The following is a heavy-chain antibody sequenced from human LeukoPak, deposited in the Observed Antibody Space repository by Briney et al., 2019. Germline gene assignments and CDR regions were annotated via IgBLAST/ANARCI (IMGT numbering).Heavy chain of an antibody. CDR3: AKTGGSVPAAISGWFDP. D-gene: IGHD2-2*01. Sequence: GASLRLSCAASGFTFSSYAMSWVRQGPGKGLEWVSAISGSGGSTYYADSVKGRFTISRDYSKNTLHLQMDSLRAEDTAVYHCAKTGGSVPAAISGWFDPWGQGTLVTVSS. J-gene: IGHJ5*02. CDR2: ISGSGGST. CDR1: GFTFSSYA. V-gene: IGHV3-23*01.